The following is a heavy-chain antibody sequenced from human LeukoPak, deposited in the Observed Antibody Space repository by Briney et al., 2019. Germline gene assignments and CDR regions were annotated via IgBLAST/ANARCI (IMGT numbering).Heavy chain of an antibody. D-gene: IGHD1-26*01. CDR2: ISYDGSNK. Sequence: PGGFLRLSCAASGFTFSTYAMHWVRQAPGKGLEWVAVISYDGSNKYYADSVKGRFTISRDNSKNTLYLQMNSLRAEDTAVYYCARSRRRELLRTYFDYWGQGTLVTVSS. CDR3: ARSRRRELLRTYFDY. V-gene: IGHV3-30*04. CDR1: GFTFSTYA. J-gene: IGHJ4*02.